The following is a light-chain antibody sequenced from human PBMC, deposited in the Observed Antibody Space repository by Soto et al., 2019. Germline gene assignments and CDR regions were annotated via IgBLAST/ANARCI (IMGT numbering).Light chain of an antibody. CDR3: QQHNNWPPWT. J-gene: IGKJ1*01. V-gene: IGKV3-15*01. Sequence: EIVMTQSPATLSVSPGERATLSCRASQSVSSNLAWYQQKPGQAPRLLMYGASTRATGIPDRFIGSGSGTEFTLTISSLQSEDFAVYYCQQHNNWPPWTFGQGTKVEIQ. CDR2: GAS. CDR1: QSVSSN.